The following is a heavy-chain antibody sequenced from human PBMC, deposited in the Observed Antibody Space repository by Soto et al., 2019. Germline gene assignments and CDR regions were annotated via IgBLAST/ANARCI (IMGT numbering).Heavy chain of an antibody. J-gene: IGHJ5*02. CDR3: ARDDLYGGWFDP. CDR2: IYHSGSA. Sequence: SETLSLTCTVSGGSISSGGYYWSWIRQPPGKGLEWIGYIYHSGSAYYNPSLKSRVTISVDRSKNQFSLKLSSVTAADTAVYYCARDDLYGGWFDPWGQGTLVTVSS. V-gene: IGHV4-30-2*01. CDR1: GGSISSGGYY. D-gene: IGHD3-10*01.